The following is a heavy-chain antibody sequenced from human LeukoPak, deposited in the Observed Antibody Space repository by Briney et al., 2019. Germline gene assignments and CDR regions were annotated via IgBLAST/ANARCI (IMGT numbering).Heavy chain of an antibody. Sequence: SVKVSCKASGGTFSSYAISGVRQAPGQGLEWMGGIIPIFGTANYAQKFQGRVTITADKSTSTAYMELSSLRSEDTAVYYCARDRLRYFGAFDYWGQGTLVTVSS. V-gene: IGHV1-69*06. CDR1: GGTFSSYA. D-gene: IGHD3-9*01. CDR3: ARDRLRYFGAFDY. CDR2: IIPIFGTA. J-gene: IGHJ4*02.